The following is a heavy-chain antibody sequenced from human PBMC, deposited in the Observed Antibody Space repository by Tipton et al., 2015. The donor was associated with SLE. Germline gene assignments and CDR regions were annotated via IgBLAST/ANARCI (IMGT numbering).Heavy chain of an antibody. J-gene: IGHJ5*02. CDR3: ARDLDFWT. V-gene: IGHV4-34*12. D-gene: IGHD3-3*01. Sequence: TLSLTCAVDGASFSDYYWMWVRQPPGKGLEWIGEFIHSETTNYNPSLKSRVTISVDTSKNQFSLKLNSVTAADTAVYFCARDLDFWTWGQGTLVTVSS. CDR2: FIHSETT. CDR1: GASFSDYY.